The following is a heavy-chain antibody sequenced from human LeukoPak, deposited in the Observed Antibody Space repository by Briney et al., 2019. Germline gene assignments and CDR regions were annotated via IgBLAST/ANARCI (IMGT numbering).Heavy chain of an antibody. J-gene: IGHJ4*02. D-gene: IGHD3-22*01. CDR2: IYYSGST. Sequence: SETLSLTCTVSGGSISSYYWSWIRQPPGKGLEWIGYIYYSGSTNYNPSLKSRVTISVDTSKNQFSLKLSSVTAADMAVYYCARDNDSSRYSFDYWGQGTLVTVSS. V-gene: IGHV4-59*01. CDR1: GGSISSYY. CDR3: ARDNDSSRYSFDY.